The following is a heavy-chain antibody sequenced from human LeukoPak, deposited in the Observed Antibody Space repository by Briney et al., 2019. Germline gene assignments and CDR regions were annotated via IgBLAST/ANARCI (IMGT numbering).Heavy chain of an antibody. J-gene: IGHJ4*02. CDR2: IRRNTYGGTK. CDR1: GFTFGDNT. D-gene: IGHD2-21*02. Sequence: PGGSLRLSCTASGFTFGDNTMSWFRQAPGKGLEWIGFIRRNTYGGTKEYAAYVKGRFTISRDDSKSIAYLQMNSLKTEDTAVYYCTRASEVVTQTFDYWGQGNLVTVSS. V-gene: IGHV3-49*03. CDR3: TRASEVVTQTFDY.